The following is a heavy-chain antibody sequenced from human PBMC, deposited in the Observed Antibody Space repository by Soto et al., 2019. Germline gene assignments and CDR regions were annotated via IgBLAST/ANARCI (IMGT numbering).Heavy chain of an antibody. V-gene: IGHV1-46*01. Sequence: GASVKVSCKASGYTFTSYYMHWVRQAPGQGLEWMGIINPSGGSTSYAQKFQGRVTMTRDTSTSTVYVERSSLRSEDTAVYYCARGIRRAAGDYYYYGMDVWGQGTTVTVSS. CDR2: INPSGGST. CDR1: GYTFTSYY. D-gene: IGHD6-13*01. J-gene: IGHJ6*02. CDR3: ARGIRRAAGDYYYYGMDV.